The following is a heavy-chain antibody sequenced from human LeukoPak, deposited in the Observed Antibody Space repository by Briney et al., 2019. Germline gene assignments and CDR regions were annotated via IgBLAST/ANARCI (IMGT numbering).Heavy chain of an antibody. J-gene: IGHJ5*02. V-gene: IGHV4-59*08. CDR3: ARHARYGDYEGYNWFDP. CDR1: GGSISSYY. CDR2: IYYSGST. D-gene: IGHD4-17*01. Sequence: PSETLSLTCTVSGGSISSYYWSWIRQPPGKGLEWIGYIYYSGSTNYSPSLKSRVTISVDTSKNQFSLKLSSVTAADTAVYYCARHARYGDYEGYNWFDPWGQGTLVTVSS.